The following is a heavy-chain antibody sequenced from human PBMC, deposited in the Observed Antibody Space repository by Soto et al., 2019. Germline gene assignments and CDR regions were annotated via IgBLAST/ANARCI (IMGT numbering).Heavy chain of an antibody. CDR1: GDSVSSNSAA. J-gene: IGHJ4*02. V-gene: IGHV6-1*01. CDR3: PRDRDSGPNHFDF. D-gene: IGHD1-26*01. CDR2: TYYKSKWYN. Sequence: SQTLSLTCAISGDSVSSNSAAWNWIRQSPSRGLEWLGATYYKSKWYNDYAVSVKSRIIINPDTSKNQFSLQLNSVTPEDTAVYHCPRDRDSGPNHFDFWGQGTVVTVSS.